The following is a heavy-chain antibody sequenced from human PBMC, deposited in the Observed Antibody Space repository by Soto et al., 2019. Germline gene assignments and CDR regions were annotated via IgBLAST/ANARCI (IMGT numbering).Heavy chain of an antibody. CDR1: GFSLSTSGMC. Sequence: SGPTLVNPTQTLTLTCTFSGFSLSTSGMCVSWIRQPPGKALEWLALIDWDDDKYYSTSLKTRLTISKDTSKTQVVLTMTNMDPVDTATYYCARIRYYYDSSGYRPGGFDPWGQGTLVTVSS. CDR2: IDWDDDK. J-gene: IGHJ5*02. D-gene: IGHD3-22*01. V-gene: IGHV2-70*01. CDR3: ARIRYYYDSSGYRPGGFDP.